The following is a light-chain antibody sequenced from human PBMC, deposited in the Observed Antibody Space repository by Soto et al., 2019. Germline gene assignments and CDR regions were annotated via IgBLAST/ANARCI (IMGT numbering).Light chain of an antibody. Sequence: EIVMTQSPATLSVSPGERATLSCRASQSVSNRLSWYQQKPGQAPRLLIYGASTRATGIPARFSGSGSGTEFTLTISSLQSEDFAVYYCQQYNNRPPMYTFGQGTKLEIK. CDR3: QQYNNRPPMYT. J-gene: IGKJ2*01. CDR2: GAS. V-gene: IGKV3-15*01. CDR1: QSVSNR.